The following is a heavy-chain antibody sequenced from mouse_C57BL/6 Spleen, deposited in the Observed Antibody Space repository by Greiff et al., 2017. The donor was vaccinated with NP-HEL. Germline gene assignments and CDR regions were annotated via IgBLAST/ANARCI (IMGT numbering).Heavy chain of an antibody. D-gene: IGHD2-1*01. Sequence: QVQLKESGPELVKPGASVKISCKASGYAFSSSWMNWVKQRPGKGLEWIGRIYPGDGATYYNGKFKGKATLTADKSSSTVYMQLSSLTSEDSEVYFCARCGNHYAMDYWGQGTSVTVSS. CDR3: ARCGNHYAMDY. V-gene: IGHV1-82*01. CDR1: GYAFSSSW. J-gene: IGHJ4*01. CDR2: IYPGDGAT.